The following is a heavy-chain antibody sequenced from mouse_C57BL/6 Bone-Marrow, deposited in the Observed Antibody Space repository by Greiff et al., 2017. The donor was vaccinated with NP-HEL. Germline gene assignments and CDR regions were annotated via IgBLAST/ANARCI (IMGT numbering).Heavy chain of an antibody. Sequence: QVQLKESGSELRSPGSSVKLSCKDFDSEVFPIAYMSWVRQKPGHGFEWIGGILPSIGRTIYGEKFEDKATLDADTLSNTAYLELNSLTSEDSAIYYCARLGDDYDKGFAYWGQGTLVTVSA. J-gene: IGHJ3*01. CDR2: ILPSIGRT. D-gene: IGHD2-4*01. CDR3: ARLGDDYDKGFAY. CDR1: DSEVFPIAY. V-gene: IGHV15-2*01.